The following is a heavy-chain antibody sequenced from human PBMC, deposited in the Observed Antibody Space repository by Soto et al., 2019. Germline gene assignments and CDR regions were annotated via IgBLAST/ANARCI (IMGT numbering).Heavy chain of an antibody. CDR2: IYYSVTT. V-gene: IGHV4-31*03. D-gene: IGHD2-15*01. Sequence: SETLSLTCTVSGGSISSDTYYGSWIRQHPGKGLEWIGYIYYSVTTYYNPSLKSRVTISVDTSKNQFFLKLNSVTAADTAVYYCARAGHCSGGTCYPSWIDPWGRGTLVTVSS. J-gene: IGHJ5*02. CDR3: ARAGHCSGGTCYPSWIDP. CDR1: GGSISSDTYY.